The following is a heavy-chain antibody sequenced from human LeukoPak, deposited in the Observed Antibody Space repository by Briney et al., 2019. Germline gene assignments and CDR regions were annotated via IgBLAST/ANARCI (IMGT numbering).Heavy chain of an antibody. D-gene: IGHD1-26*01. Sequence: SSXTLSLTCTVSGGSISSGDYYWSWIRQPQGKGVEWIVYIYYSGSNYYNPSLKSRVTISVDTSKNQFSLKLSSVTAADTAVYYCARATWELLHFDYWGQGTLVTVSS. CDR3: ARATWELLHFDY. J-gene: IGHJ4*02. CDR1: GGSISSGDYY. CDR2: IYYSGSN. V-gene: IGHV4-30-4*08.